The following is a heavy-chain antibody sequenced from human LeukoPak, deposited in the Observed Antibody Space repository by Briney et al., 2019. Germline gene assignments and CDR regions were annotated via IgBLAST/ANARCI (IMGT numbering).Heavy chain of an antibody. Sequence: ASVKVSCKASGYTFTSYAMHWVRQAPGQRLEWMGRINAGNGNTKYSQKFQGRVTITRDTSASTAYMELSSLRSEDTAVYYCARGKPSPKSAFDIWGQGTMVTVSS. V-gene: IGHV1-3*01. J-gene: IGHJ3*02. CDR3: ARGKPSPKSAFDI. CDR2: INAGNGNT. CDR1: GYTFTSYA.